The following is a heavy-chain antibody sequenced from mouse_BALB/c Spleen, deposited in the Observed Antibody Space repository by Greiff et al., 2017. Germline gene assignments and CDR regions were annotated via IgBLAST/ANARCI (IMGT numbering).Heavy chain of an antibody. J-gene: IGHJ4*01. CDR1: GFSLTSYG. Sequence: QVQLKESGPGLVAPSQSLSITCTVSGFSLTSYGVHWVRQPPGKGLEWLGVIWAGGSTNYNSALMSRLSISKDNSKSQVFLKMNSLQTDDTAMYYCARDNFGSSYGGAMDYWGQGTSVTVSS. V-gene: IGHV2-9*02. D-gene: IGHD1-1*01. CDR3: ARDNFGSSYGGAMDY. CDR2: IWAGGST.